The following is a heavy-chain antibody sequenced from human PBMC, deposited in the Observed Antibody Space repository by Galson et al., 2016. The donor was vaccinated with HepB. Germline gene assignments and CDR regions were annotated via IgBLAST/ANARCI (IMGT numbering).Heavy chain of an antibody. CDR1: GYIFTNNY. D-gene: IGHD2-2*01. Sequence: SVKVSCKASGYIFTNNYIHWLREAPGQGLEWMGMINPSGGSTIYAQKFQDRATMTRDTSTSTVYMEQSSLRSEDSAVYDCARDGAYCFSTNCYSHMDVWGQGTTLTVSS. CDR2: INPSGGST. J-gene: IGHJ6*02. V-gene: IGHV1-46*01. CDR3: ARDGAYCFSTNCYSHMDV.